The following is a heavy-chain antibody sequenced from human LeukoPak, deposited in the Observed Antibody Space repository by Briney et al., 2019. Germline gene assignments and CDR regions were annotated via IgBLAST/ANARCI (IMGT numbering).Heavy chain of an antibody. D-gene: IGHD3-22*01. CDR1: GFTFSRFA. CDR3: AKDANYYDSSAFFIPFDS. J-gene: IGHJ4*02. CDR2: ISGNGQKT. Sequence: GESLRLSCLASGFTFSRFAMTWVRQLPGKGLQWVSTISGNGQKTYYGDSVTGRFSVSRDNSNNILFLQMDSLRADDSALYYCAKDANYYDSSAFFIPFDSWGQGTLVTVSS. V-gene: IGHV3-23*01.